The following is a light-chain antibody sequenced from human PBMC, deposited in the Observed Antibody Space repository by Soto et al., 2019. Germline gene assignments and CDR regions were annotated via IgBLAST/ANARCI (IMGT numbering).Light chain of an antibody. CDR3: SAYADSPYLYV. V-gene: IGLV2-8*01. J-gene: IGLJ1*01. CDR1: SFDVGGYNY. CDR2: EVS. Sequence: QSALTQPPSASGSPGQSVTISCTGTSFDVGGYNYVSWYQQHPGKAPQVLMYEVSKRPSGVPDRFSGSKSGNTASLTVSGLQVEDEADYYCSAYADSPYLYVFGSGTKVTVL.